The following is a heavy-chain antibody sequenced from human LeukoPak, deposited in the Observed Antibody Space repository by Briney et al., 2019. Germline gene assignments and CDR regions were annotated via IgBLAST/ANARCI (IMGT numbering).Heavy chain of an antibody. J-gene: IGHJ6*02. CDR2: INPNSGGT. Sequence: WASVKVSCKASGYTFTGYYMHWVRQAPGQGLEWMGWINPNSGGTNYAQKFQGRVTMTRDTSISTACMELSRLRSDDTAVYYCARDRVTVVTPPYGMDVWGQGTTVTVSS. CDR3: ARDRVTVVTPPYGMDV. CDR1: GYTFTGYY. V-gene: IGHV1-2*02. D-gene: IGHD4-23*01.